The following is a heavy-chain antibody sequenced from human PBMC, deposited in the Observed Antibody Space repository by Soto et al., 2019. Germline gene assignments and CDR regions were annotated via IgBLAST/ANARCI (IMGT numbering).Heavy chain of an antibody. D-gene: IGHD3-10*01. V-gene: IGHV1-69*13. CDR1: GGTFSSYA. Sequence: SVKVSCKASGGTFSSYASSWVRQAPGQGLEWMGGIIPIFGTANYAQKFQGRVTITADESTSTAYMELSSLRSEDTAVYYCAREHHMVRGATYFYSGMDVWGQGTTVTVSS. CDR3: AREHHMVRGATYFYSGMDV. J-gene: IGHJ6*02. CDR2: IIPIFGTA.